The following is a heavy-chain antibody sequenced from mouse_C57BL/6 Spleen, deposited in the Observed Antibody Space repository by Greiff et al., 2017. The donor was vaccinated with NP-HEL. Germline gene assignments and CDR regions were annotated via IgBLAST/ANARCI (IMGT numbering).Heavy chain of an antibody. CDR2: IRNKANGYTT. CDR1: GFTFTDYY. D-gene: IGHD1-1*01. CDR3: ARRDYGSREYFDV. Sequence: LVESGGGLVQPGGSLSLSCAASGFTFTDYYMSWVRQPPGKALEWLGFIRNKANGYTTEYSASVKGRFTISRDNSQSILYLQMNALRAEDSATYYCARRDYGSREYFDVWGTGTTVTVSS. V-gene: IGHV7-3*01. J-gene: IGHJ1*03.